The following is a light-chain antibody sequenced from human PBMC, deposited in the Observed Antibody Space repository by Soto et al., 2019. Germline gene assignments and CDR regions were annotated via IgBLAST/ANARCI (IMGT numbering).Light chain of an antibody. Sequence: EVVMRQSPATLSVSPGEVATLSFSASQGIGDTLAWYQHKPGQTPRLLIYDTSTRATGIPARFSGSGSGTEFTLTISSLQSEDFAVYFCQQYNNWPPWTFGQGTKVDIK. CDR1: QGIGDT. J-gene: IGKJ1*01. CDR2: DTS. V-gene: IGKV3-15*01. CDR3: QQYNNWPPWT.